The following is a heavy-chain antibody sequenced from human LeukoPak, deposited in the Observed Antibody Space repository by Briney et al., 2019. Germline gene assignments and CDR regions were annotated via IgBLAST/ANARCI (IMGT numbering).Heavy chain of an antibody. CDR1: GGSITSYY. J-gene: IGHJ4*02. V-gene: IGHV4-59*08. CDR3: ARHSIASDGARLFDY. D-gene: IGHD2-21*01. Sequence: SETLSLTCTVSGGSITSYYWAWLRKPPGKGLEWIGYLYYSGYSNYNPSLKSRVSMSVDTSKNQFSLNLTSVTAADTAVYYCARHSIASDGARLFDYWGRGTLVTVSS. CDR2: LYYSGYS.